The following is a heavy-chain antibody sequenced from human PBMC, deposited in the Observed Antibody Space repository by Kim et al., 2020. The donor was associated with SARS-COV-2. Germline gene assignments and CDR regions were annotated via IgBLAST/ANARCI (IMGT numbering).Heavy chain of an antibody. CDR3: ARWDPTSAAYYFDY. CDR2: LYFSGIT. J-gene: IGHJ4*02. D-gene: IGHD2-15*01. V-gene: IGHV4-59*03. Sequence: SETLSLTCTVSGSPITHYYWSWIRQPPGKGLEWIGHLYFSGITNYSTSLKSRVTISLDMSKTQFSLSLSSVAAADTAVYYCARWDPTSAAYYFDYWGQG. CDR1: GSPITHYY.